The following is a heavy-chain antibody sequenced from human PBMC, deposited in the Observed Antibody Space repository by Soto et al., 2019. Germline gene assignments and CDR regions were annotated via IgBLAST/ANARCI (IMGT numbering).Heavy chain of an antibody. CDR2: ISAYNGNT. V-gene: IGHV1-18*01. CDR1: GYTFTSYG. D-gene: IGHD3-3*01. CDR3: ARVGGSYYDFWSGYYSDYYYYGMDV. J-gene: IGHJ6*02. Sequence: ASVKVSCKASGYTFTSYGISWVRQAPGQGLEWMGWISAYNGNTNYAQKLQGRVTMTTDTSTSTAYMELRSLRSDDTAVYYCARVGGSYYDFWSGYYSDYYYYGMDVWGQGTTVTVSS.